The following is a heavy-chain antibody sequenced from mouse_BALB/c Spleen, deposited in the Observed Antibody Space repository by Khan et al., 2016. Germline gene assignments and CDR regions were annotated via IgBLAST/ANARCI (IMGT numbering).Heavy chain of an antibody. CDR2: INTYSGES. CDR3: ARYRYYNGSSRYFDV. CDR1: GYTFTNYG. V-gene: IGHV9-3-1*01. Sequence: QIQLVQSGPELKKPGKTVKISCKASGYTFTNYGMNWVKQAPGKGLKWMGWINTYSGESTYADDFKGRFAFSLETSANTAYLQINNLNNEDTATXCCARYRYYNGSSRYFDVWGAGTTVTVSS. J-gene: IGHJ1*01. D-gene: IGHD1-1*01.